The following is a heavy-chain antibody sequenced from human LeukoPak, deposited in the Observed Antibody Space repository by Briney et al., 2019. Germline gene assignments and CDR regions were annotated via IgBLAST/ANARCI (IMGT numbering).Heavy chain of an antibody. CDR3: SGDDGGRLISHFDY. CDR2: ISSGSSTI. Sequence: PGGSLRLSCAASGLTFSSYGMNWVRQAPGKGLKWVSYISSGSSTIYYADSVKGRFTISRDNAKNSLYLQMNSLRAEDTAVYYCSGDDGGRLISHFDYWGQGTLVTVSS. CDR1: GLTFSSYG. D-gene: IGHD3-10*01. J-gene: IGHJ4*02. V-gene: IGHV3-48*01.